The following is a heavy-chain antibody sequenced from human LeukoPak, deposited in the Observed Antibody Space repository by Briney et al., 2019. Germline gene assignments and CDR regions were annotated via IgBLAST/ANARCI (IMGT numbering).Heavy chain of an antibody. Sequence: SETLSLTCTVSGGSISSSSYYWGWTRQPPGKGLEWIGSIYYSGSTYYNPSLKSRVTISVDTSKNQFSLKLSSVTAADTAVYYCARGSRDGYNFGYWGQGTLVTVSS. J-gene: IGHJ4*02. V-gene: IGHV4-39*07. CDR1: GGSISSSSYY. D-gene: IGHD5-24*01. CDR2: IYYSGST. CDR3: ARGSRDGYNFGY.